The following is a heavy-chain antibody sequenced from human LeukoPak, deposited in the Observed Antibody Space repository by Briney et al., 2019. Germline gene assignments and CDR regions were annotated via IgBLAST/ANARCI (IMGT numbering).Heavy chain of an antibody. D-gene: IGHD5-12*01. CDR3: ARYEWLRFADY. Sequence: SETLSLTCAVYGGSFSGYYWSWIRQPPGKGLEWIGEINHSGSTNYNPSLKSRVTISVDTSKNQFSLKLSSVTAADTAVYYCARYEWLRFADYWGQGTLVTVSS. J-gene: IGHJ4*02. CDR1: GGSFSGYY. V-gene: IGHV4-34*01. CDR2: INHSGST.